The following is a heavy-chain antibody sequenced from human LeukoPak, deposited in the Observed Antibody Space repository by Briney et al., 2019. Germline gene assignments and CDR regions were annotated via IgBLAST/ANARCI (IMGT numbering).Heavy chain of an antibody. CDR2: TNWNGGST. J-gene: IGHJ5*02. V-gene: IGHV3-20*04. D-gene: IGHD2-2*01. Sequence: TGGSLRLSCAASGFTFDDYGMSWVRQAPGKGLEWVSGTNWNGGSTGYADSVKGRFTISRDNAKNSLYLQMNSLRAEDTALYYCARVVGRNWFDPWGQGTLVTVSS. CDR1: GFTFDDYG. CDR3: ARVVGRNWFDP.